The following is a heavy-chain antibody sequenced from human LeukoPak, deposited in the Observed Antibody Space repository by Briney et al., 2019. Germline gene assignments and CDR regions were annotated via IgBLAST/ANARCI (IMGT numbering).Heavy chain of an antibody. J-gene: IGHJ4*02. D-gene: IGHD6-6*01. V-gene: IGHV4-61*02. CDR1: GDSISSGSFH. CDR2: IYTSGST. CDR3: ARDLWGYRSSSYYFDY. Sequence: PSETLSLTCTVSGDSISSGSFHWSWVRQSAGKGLEWIGRIYTSGSTNYNPSLKSRVNISVDTSKNQFSLRLNSVPAADTAVYYCARDLWGYRSSSYYFDYWGQGTLVTVSS.